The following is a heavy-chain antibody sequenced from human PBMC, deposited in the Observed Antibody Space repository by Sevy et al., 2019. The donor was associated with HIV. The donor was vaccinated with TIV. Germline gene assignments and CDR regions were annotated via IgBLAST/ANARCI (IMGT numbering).Heavy chain of an antibody. CDR1: GFTFSSYS. Sequence: GESLKISCAASGFTFSSYSMNWVRQAPGKGLEWVSSISSSSSYIYYADSVKGRFTISRDNAKNSLYLQMNSLRAEDTAVYYCARDTARGANYYYYGMDVWGQGTTVTVSS. V-gene: IGHV3-21*01. J-gene: IGHJ6*02. CDR2: ISSSSSYI. D-gene: IGHD5-18*01. CDR3: ARDTARGANYYYYGMDV.